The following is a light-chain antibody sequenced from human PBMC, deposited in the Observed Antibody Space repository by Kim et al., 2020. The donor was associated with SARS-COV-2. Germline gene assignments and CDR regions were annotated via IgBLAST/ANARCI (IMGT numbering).Light chain of an antibody. V-gene: IGLV3-1*01. Sequence: SYELTQPPSVSVSPGQTASITCSGDKLGDKYACWYQQKPGQSPLLVIYQDSKRPSGIPERFSGSNSGNPATLTISGTQAMDEADYYCQAWASSPVVFGGG. CDR1: KLGDKY. J-gene: IGLJ2*01. CDR3: QAWASSPVV. CDR2: QDS.